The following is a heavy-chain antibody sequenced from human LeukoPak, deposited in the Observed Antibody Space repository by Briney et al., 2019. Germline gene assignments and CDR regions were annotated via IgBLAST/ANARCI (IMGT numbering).Heavy chain of an antibody. CDR3: AKNPYEYYFDY. Sequence: ASVKVSCKASGYTFTGYYMHWVRQAPGQGLEWMGWINPNSGDTNYAQKFQGRVTMTRDTSINTDYMELSRLRTDDTAVYYCAKNPYEYYFDYWGQGTLVTVSS. D-gene: IGHD5-12*01. CDR2: INPNSGDT. V-gene: IGHV1-2*02. CDR1: GYTFTGYY. J-gene: IGHJ4*02.